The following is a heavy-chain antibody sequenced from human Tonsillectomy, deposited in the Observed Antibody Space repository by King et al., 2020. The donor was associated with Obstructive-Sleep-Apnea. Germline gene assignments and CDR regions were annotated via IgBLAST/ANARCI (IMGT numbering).Heavy chain of an antibody. CDR3: AKDIGGRFGESYYYFDY. CDR2: ISWNSGSI. CDR1: GFTFDDYA. Sequence: VQLVESGGGLVQPGRSLRLSCAASGFTFDDYAMHWVRHAPGKGLEWVSGISWNSGSIGYADSVKGRFTISRDNAKNSLYLQMNSLRAEDTALYYCAKDIGGRFGESYYYFDYWGQGTLVTVSS. J-gene: IGHJ4*02. D-gene: IGHD3-10*01. V-gene: IGHV3-9*01.